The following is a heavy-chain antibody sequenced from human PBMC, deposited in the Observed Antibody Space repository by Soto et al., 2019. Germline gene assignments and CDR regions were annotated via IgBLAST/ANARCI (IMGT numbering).Heavy chain of an antibody. CDR1: GFTFSSYS. Sequence: PGGSVRLSCVASGFTFSSYSMVWVRQAPGKGLEWIAHIFVSSTTIHYADSVKGRFTVSRDNTQNSLFLLMNSLRAEDTAIYYCARDKDWAFDYWGQGTQVTVSS. J-gene: IGHJ4*02. D-gene: IGHD3-9*01. CDR3: ARDKDWAFDY. V-gene: IGHV3-48*04. CDR2: IFVSSTTI.